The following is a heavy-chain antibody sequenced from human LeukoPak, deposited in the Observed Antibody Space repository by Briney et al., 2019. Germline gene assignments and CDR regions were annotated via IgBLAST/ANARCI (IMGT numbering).Heavy chain of an antibody. J-gene: IGHJ4*02. Sequence: GGSLRLSCAASGFTFSSYWMSWVRQAPGKGLEWVANIKQDGSEKYYVDSVKGRFTISRDNAKNSLYLQMNSLRAEDTAVYYCARDRHYDFWSGYQNHEEYYFDYWGQGTLVTVSS. CDR1: GFTFSSYW. CDR2: IKQDGSEK. V-gene: IGHV3-7*01. CDR3: ARDRHYDFWSGYQNHEEYYFDY. D-gene: IGHD3-3*01.